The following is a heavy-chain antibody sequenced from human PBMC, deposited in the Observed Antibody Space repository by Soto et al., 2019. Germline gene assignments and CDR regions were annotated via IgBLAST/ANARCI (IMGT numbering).Heavy chain of an antibody. CDR1: GFTFSSYW. CDR3: ARDQGYCSGGSANVAGY. J-gene: IGHJ4*02. D-gene: IGHD2-15*01. V-gene: IGHV3-74*01. CDR2: INSDGSST. Sequence: EVQLVESGGGLVQPGGSQRLSCAASGFTFSSYWMHWVRQAPGKGLVWVSRINSDGSSTSYADSVKGRFTISRDNAKNTLYLQMNSLRAEDTAVYYCARDQGYCSGGSANVAGYWGQGTLVSVSS.